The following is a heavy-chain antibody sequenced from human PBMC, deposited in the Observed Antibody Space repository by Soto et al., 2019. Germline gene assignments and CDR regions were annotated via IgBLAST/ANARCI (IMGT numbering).Heavy chain of an antibody. D-gene: IGHD3-22*01. Sequence: GGSLRPSFEPSGFTSSPFGLNGFPRAPGKGLEWVAVIWYDGSNKYYADSVKGRFTISRDNSKNTLYLQMNSLRAEDTAVYYCAVNYYDSSGCYGMDVWGQGTTVTVSS. CDR1: GFTSSPFG. J-gene: IGHJ6*02. V-gene: IGHV3-33*01. CDR3: AVNYYDSSGCYGMDV. CDR2: IWYDGSNK.